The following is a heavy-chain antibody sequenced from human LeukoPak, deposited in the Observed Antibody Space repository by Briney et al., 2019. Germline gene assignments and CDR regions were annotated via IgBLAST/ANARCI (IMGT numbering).Heavy chain of an antibody. Sequence: ASVKVSCKASGYTFTSYGISWVRQAPGQGLEWMGWISAYNGNTNYAQKLQGRVTMTTDTSASTAYMELSSLRSEDMAVYYCARGPSGYSYGSGYMDVWGKGTTVTVSS. CDR2: ISAYNGNT. CDR3: ARGPSGYSYGSGYMDV. J-gene: IGHJ6*03. V-gene: IGHV1-18*03. CDR1: GYTFTSYG. D-gene: IGHD5-18*01.